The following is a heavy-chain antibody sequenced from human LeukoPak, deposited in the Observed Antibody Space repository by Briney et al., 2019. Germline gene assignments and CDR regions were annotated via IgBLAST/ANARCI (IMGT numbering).Heavy chain of an antibody. CDR1: GFTFSSYA. CDR3: AKDFGGAGSYYCPFDS. D-gene: IGHD3-10*01. Sequence: SGGSLRLSCAASGFTFSSYAMSWVRQAPGKGLEWVSAISGSGGSTYYADSVKGRFTISRDNSKNTVYLQMNSLRAEDTAVYYCAKDFGGAGSYYCPFDSRGQGTLVTVSS. V-gene: IGHV3-23*01. J-gene: IGHJ4*02. CDR2: ISGSGGST.